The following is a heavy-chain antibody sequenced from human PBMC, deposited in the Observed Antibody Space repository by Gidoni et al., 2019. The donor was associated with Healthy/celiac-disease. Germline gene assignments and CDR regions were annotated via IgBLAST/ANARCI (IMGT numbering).Heavy chain of an antibody. J-gene: IGHJ3*02. V-gene: IGHV3-30*18. CDR2: ISDDGSNK. D-gene: IGHD6-19*01. CDR3: AKEGGLYSSGWSNDAFDI. CDR1: GFTFSRYG. Sequence: QVQLVESGGGVVKPGRSLRLSCAASGFTFSRYGMHWVRQAPGKGLEWVAVISDDGSNKYYADSVKGRFTISRDNSKNTLYLQMNSLRAEDTAVYYCAKEGGLYSSGWSNDAFDIWGQGTMVTVSS.